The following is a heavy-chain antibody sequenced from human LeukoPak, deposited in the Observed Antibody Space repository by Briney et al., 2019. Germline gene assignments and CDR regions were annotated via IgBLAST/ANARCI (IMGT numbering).Heavy chain of an antibody. J-gene: IGHJ4*02. CDR2: ISSNGDNT. CDR1: GFTFSTYV. CDR3: VRGTGY. V-gene: IGHV3-64D*06. Sequence: GGSLRLSCSVSGFTFSTYVMHWVRQAPGKGLEYVSAISSNGDNTYYADSVKGRFTIPRDNSKNTLYLQMSSLRADDTAVYYCVRGTGYWGQGTLVTVSS.